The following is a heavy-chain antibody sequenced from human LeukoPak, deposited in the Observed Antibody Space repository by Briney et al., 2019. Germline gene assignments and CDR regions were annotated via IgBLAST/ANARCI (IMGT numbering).Heavy chain of an antibody. Sequence: ASVKVSCKASGYTFTDYYMHWVRQAPGQGFEWMGWINPNDGDTNYAQKFQGRVTMTRDTSIITANMEVSRLRSDDTAVYYCARANFLYCSSSTCLFDYWGQGTLVTVSS. J-gene: IGHJ4*02. CDR3: ARANFLYCSSSTCLFDY. CDR2: INPNDGDT. CDR1: GYTFTDYY. D-gene: IGHD2-2*01. V-gene: IGHV1-2*02.